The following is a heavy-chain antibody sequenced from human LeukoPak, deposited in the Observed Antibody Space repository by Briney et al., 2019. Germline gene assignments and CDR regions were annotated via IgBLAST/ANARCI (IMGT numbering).Heavy chain of an antibody. Sequence: GGSLRLSCAASGFIFSNSAMNWVRQAPGKGLEWVSAISGSGGSTYYADSVKGRFTISRDNSKNTLYLQMNSLRAEDTAVYYCAKGWSTVTDDYWGQGTLVTVSS. V-gene: IGHV3-23*01. J-gene: IGHJ4*02. D-gene: IGHD4-17*01. CDR1: GFIFSNSA. CDR3: AKGWSTVTDDY. CDR2: ISGSGGST.